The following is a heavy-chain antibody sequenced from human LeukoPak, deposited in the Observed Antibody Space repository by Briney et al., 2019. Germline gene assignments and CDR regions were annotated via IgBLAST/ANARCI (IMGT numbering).Heavy chain of an antibody. Sequence: GGSLRLSCTASGFTFSSYDMHWVRQAPGKGLEWVSSIGKSGSPIYYRDSVKGRFTISRDNAKKSLFLRLTNLRVEDTAFYYRVRVSWRGELFWGQGTLVTVS. V-gene: IGHV3-48*03. J-gene: IGHJ4*02. CDR3: VRVSWRGELF. D-gene: IGHD1-26*01. CDR2: IGKSGSPI. CDR1: GFTFSSYD.